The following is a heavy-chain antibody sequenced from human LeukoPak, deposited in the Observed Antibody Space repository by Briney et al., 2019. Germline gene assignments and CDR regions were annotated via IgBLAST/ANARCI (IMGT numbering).Heavy chain of an antibody. Sequence: GGSLRLSCAASGFTFSNYGVHWVRQAPGKGLEWVSFIRYDGSNTYYADSVKGRFTVSRDDSKNTLYLQMNSLRGDDTAVYYCAKDGTSYYYIYYWGQGTLVTVSS. CDR2: IRYDGSNT. D-gene: IGHD2/OR15-2a*01. CDR3: AKDGTSYYYIYY. J-gene: IGHJ4*02. CDR1: GFTFSNYG. V-gene: IGHV3-30*02.